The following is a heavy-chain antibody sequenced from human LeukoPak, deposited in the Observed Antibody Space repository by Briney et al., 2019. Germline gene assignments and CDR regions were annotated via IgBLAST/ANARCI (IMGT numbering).Heavy chain of an antibody. Sequence: PGGSLRLSGAASGFTFSSYAMSWVRQAPGKGLEWVSAISGSGGSTYYADSVKGRFTISRDNSKNTLYLQMNSLRAEDTAVYYCAKHRFLEWLLWDYFDYWGQGTLVTVSS. D-gene: IGHD3-3*01. V-gene: IGHV3-23*01. J-gene: IGHJ4*02. CDR1: GFTFSSYA. CDR2: ISGSGGST. CDR3: AKHRFLEWLLWDYFDY.